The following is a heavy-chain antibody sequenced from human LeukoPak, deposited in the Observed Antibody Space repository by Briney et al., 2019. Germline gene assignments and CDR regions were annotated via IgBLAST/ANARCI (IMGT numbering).Heavy chain of an antibody. D-gene: IGHD3-22*01. V-gene: IGHV1-2*02. CDR3: ARASYYYDSSGYPGYYFDY. Sequence: ASVKVSCKASGYTFTDYYMHWVRQARGQGLEWMGWINPNSGGTNYAQKFHGRVTMTRDTSISTAYMELSRLRSDDTAVYYCARASYYYDSSGYPGYYFDYWGQGTLVTVSS. J-gene: IGHJ4*02. CDR1: GYTFTDYY. CDR2: INPNSGGT.